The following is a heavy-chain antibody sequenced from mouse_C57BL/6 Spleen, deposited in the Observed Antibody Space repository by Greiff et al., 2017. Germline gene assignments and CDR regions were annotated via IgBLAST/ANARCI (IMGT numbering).Heavy chain of an antibody. Sequence: QVQLQQPGAELVMPGASVKLSCKASGYTFPSYWMHWVKQRPGQGLEWIGEIDPSDSYTNYTQKFTDKATLTVDKSSSTSYLQLSSLTSEDSAVYYFARRTVAYFDYWGQGTTLTVSS. D-gene: IGHD1-1*01. CDR3: ARRTVAYFDY. CDR2: IDPSDSYT. CDR1: GYTFPSYW. V-gene: IGHV1-69*01. J-gene: IGHJ2*01.